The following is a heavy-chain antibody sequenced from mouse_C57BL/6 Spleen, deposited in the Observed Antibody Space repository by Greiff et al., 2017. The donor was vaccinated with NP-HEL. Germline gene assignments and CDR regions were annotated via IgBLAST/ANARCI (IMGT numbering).Heavy chain of an antibody. J-gene: IGHJ4*01. CDR3: ARGESYYYGSSYDAMDY. CDR2: INPNNGGT. Sequence: VQLQQSGPELVKPGASVKMSCKASGYTFTDYNMHWVKQSHGKSLEWIGYINPNNGGTSYNQKFKGKATLTVNKSSSTAYMELLSLTSEDSAVYYCARGESYYYGSSYDAMDYWGQGTSVTVSS. D-gene: IGHD1-1*01. CDR1: GYTFTDYN. V-gene: IGHV1-22*01.